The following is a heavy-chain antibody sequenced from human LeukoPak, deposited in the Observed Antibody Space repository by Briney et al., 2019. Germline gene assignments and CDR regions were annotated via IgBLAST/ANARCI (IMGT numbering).Heavy chain of an antibody. CDR2: ISGSGGST. Sequence: PGGSLRLSCAASGFTFSSYAMSWVRQAPGKGLEWVSAISGSGGSTYYADSVKGRFTISRDNSKNTLYLQMNSLRAEDTAVYYCANGRPGYGYVWGSYRTTYYFDYWGQGTLVTVSS. CDR1: GFTFSSYA. D-gene: IGHD3-16*02. J-gene: IGHJ4*02. V-gene: IGHV3-23*01. CDR3: ANGRPGYGYVWGSYRTTYYFDY.